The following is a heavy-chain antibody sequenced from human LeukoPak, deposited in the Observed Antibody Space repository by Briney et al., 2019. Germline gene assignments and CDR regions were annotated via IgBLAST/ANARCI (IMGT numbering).Heavy chain of an antibody. V-gene: IGHV4-39*01. CDR3: AKYMVATMFDY. J-gene: IGHJ4*02. CDR1: DGSISSRSNY. D-gene: IGHD5-12*01. CDR2: IFYGGRT. Sequence: SETLSLTCTVSDGSISSRSNYWGWIRQPPGKGLGWIGSIFYGGRTYYNPSLKSRVTISVDTSNNQFSLNLNSVTAADTAVYYCAKYMVATMFDYWGQGTLVTVSS.